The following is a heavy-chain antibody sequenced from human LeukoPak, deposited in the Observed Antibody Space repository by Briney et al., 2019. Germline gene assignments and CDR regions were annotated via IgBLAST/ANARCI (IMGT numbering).Heavy chain of an antibody. V-gene: IGHV4-39*07. D-gene: IGHD3-3*01. CDR3: ARGYDFWSAKFYLDV. Sequence: HPLETLSLTCTVSGASFNSNSYYWGWIRQPPGKGLEWIGSVYYSGTTYYNTSLESRVTISLDRSSDQFSLRLTSVTAADTAVYYCARGYDFWSAKFYLDVSGKGTTVTVSS. CDR1: GASFNSNSYY. CDR2: VYYSGTT. J-gene: IGHJ6*03.